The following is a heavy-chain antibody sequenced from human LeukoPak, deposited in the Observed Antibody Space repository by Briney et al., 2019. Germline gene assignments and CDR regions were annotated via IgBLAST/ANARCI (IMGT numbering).Heavy chain of an antibody. CDR1: GFTFSSYA. V-gene: IGHV3-23*01. CDR3: AKDDGGSYQSNWFDP. Sequence: PGGSLRLSCAASGFTFSSYAMSWVRQAPGKGLEWVSAISGSGGSTYYADSVKGRFTISRDNSKNTLYLQMNSLRAEDTAVYYCAKDDGGSYQSNWFDPWGQGTLVTVSS. D-gene: IGHD1-26*01. CDR2: ISGSGGST. J-gene: IGHJ5*02.